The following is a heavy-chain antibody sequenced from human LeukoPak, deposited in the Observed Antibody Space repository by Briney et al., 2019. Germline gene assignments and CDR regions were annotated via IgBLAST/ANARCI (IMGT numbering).Heavy chain of an antibody. D-gene: IGHD1-20*01. Sequence: AGGSLRLSCAASGFTFSSYGMHWVRQAPGKGLEWVSVTSYDGSSKYYADSVKGRLTIYRDNSRNTLYLQMDSLRVEDTAVYYCARDAAYNWNYVDYWGQGTLVTVSS. CDR3: ARDAAYNWNYVDY. CDR1: GFTFSSYG. J-gene: IGHJ4*02. CDR2: TSYDGSSK. V-gene: IGHV3-30*03.